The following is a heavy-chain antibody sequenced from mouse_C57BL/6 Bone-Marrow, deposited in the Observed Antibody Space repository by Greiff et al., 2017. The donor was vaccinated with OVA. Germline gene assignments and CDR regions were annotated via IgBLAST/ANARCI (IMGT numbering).Heavy chain of an antibody. V-gene: IGHV1-50*01. CDR1: GYTFTSYW. D-gene: IGHD2-3*01. Sequence: QVQLQQPGAELVKPGASVKLSCKASGYTFTSYWMQWVKQRPGQGLEWIGEIDPSDSYTNYNQKFKGKATLTVDTSSSTAYMQLSSLTSEDSAVYYCARADGYYYYAMDYWGQGTSVTVSS. CDR3: ARADGYYYYAMDY. J-gene: IGHJ4*01. CDR2: IDPSDSYT.